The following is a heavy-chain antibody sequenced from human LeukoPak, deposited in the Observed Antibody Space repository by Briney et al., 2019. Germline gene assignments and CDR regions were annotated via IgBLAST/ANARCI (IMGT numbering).Heavy chain of an antibody. CDR3: VRWQYCGGNCFFSAFDI. V-gene: IGHV4-59*01. CDR1: GGSISDSY. D-gene: IGHD2-21*01. J-gene: IGHJ3*02. CDR2: IHHSGNT. Sequence: PSETLSLTCTVSGGSISDSYWSWIRQSPGMGPEWIGYIHHSGNTNASPPLKSRVTISIDTPKNQFSLKLSSVTAADTAVYYCVRWQYCGGNCFFSAFDIWGQGTTVTVSS.